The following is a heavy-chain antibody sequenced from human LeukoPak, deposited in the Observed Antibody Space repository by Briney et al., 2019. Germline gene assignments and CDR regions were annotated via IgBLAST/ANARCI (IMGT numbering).Heavy chain of an antibody. J-gene: IGHJ4*02. CDR1: GFTFDDYA. V-gene: IGHV3-9*01. CDR3: AKGIGGVAVMGNCFDY. D-gene: IGHD3-22*01. CDR2: ISWNSGSI. Sequence: GRSLRLSCAASGFTFDDYAMHWVRQAPGKGLEWVSGISWNSGSIGYADSVKGRFTISRDNAKNSLYLQMNSLRPEDTALYYCAKGIGGVAVMGNCFDYWGQGTLVTVSS.